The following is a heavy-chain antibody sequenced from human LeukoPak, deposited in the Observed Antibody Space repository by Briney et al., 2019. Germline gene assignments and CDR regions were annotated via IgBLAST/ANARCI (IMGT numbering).Heavy chain of an antibody. J-gene: IGHJ5*02. CDR2: INYNGGST. CDR3: ARDSGSSWHLSEWFDP. Sequence: GGSLRLSCAASGFTFNDYGMNWVRQAPGKGLEWVSGINYNGGSTGYADSVKGRFTISRDNAKNSLYLQMNSLRAEDTAFYHCARDSGSSWHLSEWFDPGGQGTLVTVSS. D-gene: IGHD6-13*01. CDR1: GFTFNDYG. V-gene: IGHV3-20*01.